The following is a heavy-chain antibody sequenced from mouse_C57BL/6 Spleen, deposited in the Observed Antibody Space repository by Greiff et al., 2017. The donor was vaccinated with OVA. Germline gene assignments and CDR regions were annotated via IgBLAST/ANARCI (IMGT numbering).Heavy chain of an antibody. Sequence: EVQLVESGPGLVKPSQSLSLTCSVTGYSITSGYYWNWIRQFPGNKLEWMGYISYDGSNNYNPSLKNRISITRDTSKNQFFLKLNSVTTEDTATYYCARNPHLGPWFAYWGQGTLVTVSA. CDR2: ISYDGSN. D-gene: IGHD4-1*01. CDR1: GYSITSGYY. CDR3: ARNPHLGPWFAY. V-gene: IGHV3-6*01. J-gene: IGHJ3*01.